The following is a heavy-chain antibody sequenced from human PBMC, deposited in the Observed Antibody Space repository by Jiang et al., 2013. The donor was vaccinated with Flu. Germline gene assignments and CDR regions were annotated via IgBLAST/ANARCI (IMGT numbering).Heavy chain of an antibody. CDR3: ARLDSSTWTFDY. V-gene: IGHV4-59*08. CDR2: VYYSGST. Sequence: PGLVKPSETLSLTCTVSGGSISSYFWSWIRQPPGKGLEWIGYVYYSGSTNYNSSLKSRVTISVDTSKNQFSLKLNSVTAADTAVFYCARLDSSTWTFDYWGQGTLVTVSS. CDR1: GGSISSYF. D-gene: IGHD6-13*01. J-gene: IGHJ4*02.